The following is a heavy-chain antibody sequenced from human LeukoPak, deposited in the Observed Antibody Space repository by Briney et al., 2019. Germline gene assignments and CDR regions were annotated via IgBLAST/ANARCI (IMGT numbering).Heavy chain of an antibody. CDR2: IWYDGRNK. J-gene: IGHJ4*02. Sequence: GRSLRLSCAASGFTFTSYGMHWVRQAPGKGLEWVAVIWYDGRNKYYVDSVKGRFTISRDNSKNTVYLQMNSLRAEDTAVYFCARDPSIAVFDYWGQGTLVTVSS. CDR1: GFTFTSYG. CDR3: ARDPSIAVFDY. V-gene: IGHV3-33*01. D-gene: IGHD6-19*01.